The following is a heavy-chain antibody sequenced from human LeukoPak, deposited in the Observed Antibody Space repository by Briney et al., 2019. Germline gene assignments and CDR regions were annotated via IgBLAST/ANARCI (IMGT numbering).Heavy chain of an antibody. D-gene: IGHD1-26*01. Sequence: ASVKVSCKASGYTFTGYYMHWVRQAPGQGLEWMGWINPNSGGTNYAQKFQGRATMTRDTSISTAYMELSRLRSDDTAVYYCARATRGVREPLFDYWGQGTLVTVSS. CDR3: ARATRGVREPLFDY. CDR2: INPNSGGT. J-gene: IGHJ4*02. V-gene: IGHV1-2*02. CDR1: GYTFTGYY.